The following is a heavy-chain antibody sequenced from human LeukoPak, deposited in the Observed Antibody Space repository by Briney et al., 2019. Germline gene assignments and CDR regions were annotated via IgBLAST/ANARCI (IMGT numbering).Heavy chain of an antibody. D-gene: IGHD3-10*01. CDR3: ARDKKSGESSEIDY. J-gene: IGHJ4*02. Sequence: GGSLRLSCAASGFTFSNYWVHWVRQAPGKGLVWVSRVNRDGSTTKYADSVKGRCTVSRDNAKNTLNLQMNSLRAEDTAVYYCARDKKSGESSEIDYWGQGTLVTVSS. CDR2: VNRDGSTT. V-gene: IGHV3-74*03. CDR1: GFTFSNYW.